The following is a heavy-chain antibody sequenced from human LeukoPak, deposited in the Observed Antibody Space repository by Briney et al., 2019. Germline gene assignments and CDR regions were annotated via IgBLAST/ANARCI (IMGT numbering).Heavy chain of an antibody. CDR1: GFTFSSYS. Sequence: GGSLRLSRAASGFTFSSYSMNWVRQAPGKGLEWVSSISSSSSYIYYADSVKGRFTISRDNAKNSLYLQMNSLRAEDTAVYYCARDLAGTLFSDYWGQGTLVTVSS. CDR2: ISSSSSYI. D-gene: IGHD3-10*02. CDR3: ARDLAGTLFSDY. J-gene: IGHJ4*02. V-gene: IGHV3-21*01.